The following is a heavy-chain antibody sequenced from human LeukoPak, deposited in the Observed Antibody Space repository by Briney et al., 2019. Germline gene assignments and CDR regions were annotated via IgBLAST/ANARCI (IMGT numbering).Heavy chain of an antibody. CDR3: AREVVIAPRRGYAFDI. CDR2: FYPGDSYT. V-gene: IGHV5-51*01. CDR1: GYSFTNYW. Sequence: GESLKISCEGSGYSFTNYWIGWVRQMPGKGLEWMGIFYPGDSYTRYSPSFQGQVTISADKSINTAYLQWSSLEASDTAMYYCAREVVIAPRRGYAFDIWGQGTVVTVSS. J-gene: IGHJ3*02. D-gene: IGHD2-15*01.